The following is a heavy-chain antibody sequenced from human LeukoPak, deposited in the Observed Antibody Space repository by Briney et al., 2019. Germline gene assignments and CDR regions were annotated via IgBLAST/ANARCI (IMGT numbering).Heavy chain of an antibody. CDR1: AYTFTNYH. CDR2: IYPGDSDT. Sequence: HGESLKISCKGSAYTFTNYHIGWVRQVPGKGLEWMGIIYPGDSDTRYSPSFQGQVTISADKSISTAYLQWSSLKASDTAIYYCARHGSGGTSYYLDYWGQGTLVTVSS. V-gene: IGHV5-51*01. D-gene: IGHD4-23*01. CDR3: ARHGSGGTSYYLDY. J-gene: IGHJ4*02.